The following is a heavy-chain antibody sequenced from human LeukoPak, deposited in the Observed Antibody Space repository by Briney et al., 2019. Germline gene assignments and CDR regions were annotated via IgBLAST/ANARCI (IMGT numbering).Heavy chain of an antibody. CDR3: ARALCGGDCYSPLGYFDL. CDR1: GGSISSYY. CDR2: IYYSGST. J-gene: IGHJ2*01. V-gene: IGHV4-59*01. Sequence: PSETLSLTCTVSGGSISSYYWSWIRQPPGKGLEWIGYIYYSGSTNYNPSLKSRVTISVDTSKNQFSLKLSSVTAADTAVYYCARALCGGDCYSPLGYFDLWGRGTLVTVSS. D-gene: IGHD2-21*02.